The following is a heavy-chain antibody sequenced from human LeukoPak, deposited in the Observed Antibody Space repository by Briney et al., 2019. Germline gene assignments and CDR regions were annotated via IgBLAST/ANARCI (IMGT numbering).Heavy chain of an antibody. CDR3: ARVDPIAAAGYYFDY. CDR1: GGSISSYY. CDR2: IYTSGST. J-gene: IGHJ4*02. Sequence: SETLSLTRTVSGGSISSYYWSWIRQPAGKGLEWIGRIYTSGSTNYNPSLKSRVTMSVDTSKNQFSLKLSSVTAADTAVYYCARVDPIAAAGYYFDYWGQGTLVTVSS. V-gene: IGHV4-4*07. D-gene: IGHD6-13*01.